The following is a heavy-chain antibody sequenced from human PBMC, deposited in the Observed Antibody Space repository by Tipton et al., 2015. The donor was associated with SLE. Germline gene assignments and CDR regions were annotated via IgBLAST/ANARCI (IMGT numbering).Heavy chain of an antibody. CDR3: ARVWEYCSSTSCYTLGMDV. D-gene: IGHD2-2*02. V-gene: IGHV4-61*01. J-gene: IGHJ4*02. CDR2: IYYSGST. CDR1: GDSVSSNSAA. Sequence: GLVKPSQTLSLTCAISGDSVSSNSAAWNWIRQSPGKGLEWIGYIYYSGSTNYNPSLKSRVTISVDTSKNQFSLKLSSVTAADTAVYYCARVWEYCSSTSCYTLGMDVWGQGTLVTVSS.